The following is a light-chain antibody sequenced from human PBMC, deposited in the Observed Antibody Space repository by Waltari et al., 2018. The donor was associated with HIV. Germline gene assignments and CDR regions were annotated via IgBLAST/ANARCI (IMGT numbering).Light chain of an antibody. CDR2: RNN. CDR3: SAWDSSLSAWV. Sequence: RQTATLTCTGNSNNVGYQGAAWLQQHQGHPPKLLSYRNNNRPSGISERLSASRSGDTASLTITGLQPEDEADYYFSAWDSSLSAWVFGGGTKLTVL. J-gene: IGLJ3*02. CDR1: SNNVGYQG. V-gene: IGLV10-54*01.